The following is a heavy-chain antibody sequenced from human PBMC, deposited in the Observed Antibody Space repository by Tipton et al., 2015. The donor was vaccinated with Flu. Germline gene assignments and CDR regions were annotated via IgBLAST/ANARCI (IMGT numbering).Heavy chain of an antibody. D-gene: IGHD4-17*01. CDR1: GGSISSSSYY. CDR2: IYYSGST. CDR3: AREGAKSDYGDYGVDAFDI. Sequence: TLSLTRTVSGGSISSSSYYWGWIRQPPGKGLEWIGSIYYSGSTYYNPSLKSRVTISVDTSKNQFSLKLSSVTAADTAVYYCAREGAKSDYGDYGVDAFDIWGQGTMVTVSS. V-gene: IGHV4-39*07. J-gene: IGHJ3*02.